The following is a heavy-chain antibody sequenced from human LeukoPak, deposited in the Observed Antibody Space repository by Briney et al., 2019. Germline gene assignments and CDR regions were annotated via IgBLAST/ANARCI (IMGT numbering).Heavy chain of an antibody. Sequence: GGSLRLSCAASGFTFSSYAMHWVLQAPGKGLEWVAVISYDGSNKYYADSVKGRFTISRDNSRDRLYLETNSLRAEDTAVYYCARDRMGAIMYFDVWGRGTLVTVSS. V-gene: IGHV3-30*04. D-gene: IGHD3-10*01. J-gene: IGHJ2*01. CDR2: ISYDGSNK. CDR1: GFTFSSYA. CDR3: ARDRMGAIMYFDV.